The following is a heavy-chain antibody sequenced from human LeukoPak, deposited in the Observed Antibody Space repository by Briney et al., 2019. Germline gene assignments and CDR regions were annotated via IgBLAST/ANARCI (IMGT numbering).Heavy chain of an antibody. CDR3: ARGPIYCSGGSCYAESGIWPAFDI. CDR2: INHSGST. D-gene: IGHD2-15*01. CDR1: GGSFSGYY. Sequence: TPSETLSLTCAVYGGSFSGYYWSWIRQPPGKGLEWIGEINHSGSTNYNPSLKSRVTISVDTSKNQFSLKLSSVTAADTAVYYCARGPIYCSGGSCYAESGIWPAFDIWGQGTMVTVSS. V-gene: IGHV4-34*01. J-gene: IGHJ3*02.